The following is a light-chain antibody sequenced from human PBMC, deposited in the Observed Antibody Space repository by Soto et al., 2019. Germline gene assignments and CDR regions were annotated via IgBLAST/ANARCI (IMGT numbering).Light chain of an antibody. Sequence: EIVLTQSPCTLSLSPGERATLFCRASQSVSRSYLVWYQQKPGQAPRLLIYGAFNRATGIPDRFSGSGSGTDFTLTISRLEPEDFAVYYCQQYGTPPWTFGHGTRWMS. CDR3: QQYGTPPWT. V-gene: IGKV3-20*01. CDR2: GAF. CDR1: QSVSRSY. J-gene: IGKJ1*01.